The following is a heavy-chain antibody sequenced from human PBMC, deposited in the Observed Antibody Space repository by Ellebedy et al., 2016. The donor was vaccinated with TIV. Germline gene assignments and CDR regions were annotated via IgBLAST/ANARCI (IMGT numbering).Heavy chain of an antibody. CDR1: GFAFGGFC. V-gene: IGHV3-21*01. D-gene: IGHD2-15*01. Sequence: GESLKISCAASGFAFGGFCMNWVRQAPGKGLEWVSSISTISDDVHHADSVKGRFTIPRDNAKNSIYLQMNNLRPEDTAVYYCARFSRGAPFVDYLYYMDVWGKGTAVTVSS. CDR3: ARFSRGAPFVDYLYYMDV. CDR2: ISTISDDV. J-gene: IGHJ6*03.